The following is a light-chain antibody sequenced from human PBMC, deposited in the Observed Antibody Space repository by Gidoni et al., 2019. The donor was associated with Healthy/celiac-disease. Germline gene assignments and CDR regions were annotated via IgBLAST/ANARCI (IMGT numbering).Light chain of an antibody. Sequence: AIQLTQSPSSLSASVGDRVTITCRASKGISSALAWYQQKPGKAPKLLIYDAASFESGVPSRFSGSGSGTDFTLTISSLQPEDFATYYCQQFNNYPPLTFGGGTKVEIK. CDR1: KGISSA. CDR3: QQFNNYPPLT. CDR2: DAA. J-gene: IGKJ4*01. V-gene: IGKV1D-13*01.